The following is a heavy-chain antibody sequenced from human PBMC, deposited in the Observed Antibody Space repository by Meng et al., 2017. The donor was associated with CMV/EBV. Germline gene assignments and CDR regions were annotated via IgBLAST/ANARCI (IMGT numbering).Heavy chain of an antibody. J-gene: IGHJ5*02. CDR3: ARKRQGFRGDYVWNWFDP. V-gene: IGHV4-34*01. CDR1: GSFSGYY. Sequence: GSFSGYYWSWIRQPPGKGLRWIGEINHSGSTNYNPSLKSRVTISVDTSKNQFSLKLSSVTAADTAVYYCARKRQGFRGDYVWNWFDPWGQGTLVTVSS. CDR2: INHSGST. D-gene: IGHD4-17*01.